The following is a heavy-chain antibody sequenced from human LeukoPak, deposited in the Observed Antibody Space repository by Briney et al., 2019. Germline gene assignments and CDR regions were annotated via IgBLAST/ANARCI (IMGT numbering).Heavy chain of an antibody. CDR3: AAEDDYVWKSYRSLDI. Sequence: ASVKVSCKASGYTFTSNNINWVRQAPGQGLEWMGWMNPKSGNTDYAQKFQGRLTMTRDTSTNTAYMELSSLRSEDTAVYYCAAEDDYVWKSYRSLDIWGQGTMVTVSS. CDR2: MNPKSGNT. CDR1: GYTFTSNN. V-gene: IGHV1-8*02. D-gene: IGHD3-16*02. J-gene: IGHJ3*02.